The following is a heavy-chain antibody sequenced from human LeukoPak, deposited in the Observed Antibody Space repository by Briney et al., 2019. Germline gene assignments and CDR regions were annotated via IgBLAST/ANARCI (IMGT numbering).Heavy chain of an antibody. V-gene: IGHV4-34*01. D-gene: IGHD3-22*01. CDR2: INHSGST. CDR3: ASHSSGYSMVRY. CDR1: GGSFSGYY. Sequence: SETLSLTCAVYGGSFSGYYWSWIRQPPGKGLEWIGEINHSGSTNYNPSLKSRVTISVDTSKNQFSLKLSSVTAADTAVYYCASHSSGYSMVRYWGQGTLVTVSS. J-gene: IGHJ4*02.